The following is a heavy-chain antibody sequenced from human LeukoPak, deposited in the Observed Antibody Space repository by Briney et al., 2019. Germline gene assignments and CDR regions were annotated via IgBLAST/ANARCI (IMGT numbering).Heavy chain of an antibody. CDR1: GLTFSSYS. V-gene: IGHV3-48*01. Sequence: GGSLRLSCAASGLTFSSYSMNWVRQAPGKGLEWVSYISSSSSTIYYADSVKGRFTISRDNAKNSLYLQMNSLRAEDTAVYYCARGTYYGFADWGQGTLVTVSS. J-gene: IGHJ5*02. D-gene: IGHD1-26*01. CDR3: ARGTYYGFAD. CDR2: ISSSSSTI.